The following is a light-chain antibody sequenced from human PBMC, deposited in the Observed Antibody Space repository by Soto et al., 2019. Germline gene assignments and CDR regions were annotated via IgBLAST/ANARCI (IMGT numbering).Light chain of an antibody. Sequence: QSVLTQPASVSGSPGQSITISCTGTSSDVGGLRYVSWFQQHPGKTPKLIIYEVNNRPSGVSNRFSGYKSGNTASLTISGLQAEDEADYYCDSYTSTDTPYVFGTGTKLTVL. CDR1: SSDVGGLRY. J-gene: IGLJ1*01. CDR3: DSYTSTDTPYV. CDR2: EVN. V-gene: IGLV2-14*01.